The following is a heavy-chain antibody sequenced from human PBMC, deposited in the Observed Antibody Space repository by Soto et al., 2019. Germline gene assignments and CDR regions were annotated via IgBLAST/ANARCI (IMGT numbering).Heavy chain of an antibody. CDR1: GGSISSYY. CDR2: IYYSGST. V-gene: IGHV4-59*08. Sequence: QVQLQESGPGLVKPSETLSLTCTVSGGSISSYYWSWIRQPPGKGLEWIGYIYYSGSTNYNPSLKSRVTISVDTSKNQFSLKLSSVTAADAAVYYCARHASHYYDSSGYTHYFDYWGQGTLVTVSS. J-gene: IGHJ4*02. D-gene: IGHD3-22*01. CDR3: ARHASHYYDSSGYTHYFDY.